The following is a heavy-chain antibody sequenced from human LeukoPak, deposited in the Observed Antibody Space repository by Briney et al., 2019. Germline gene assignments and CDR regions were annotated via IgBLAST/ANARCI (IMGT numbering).Heavy chain of an antibody. Sequence: GGSLRLSCAASGFTFDDYAMHWVRQAPGKGLEWVSGISWNSGSIGYADSVKGRFTISRDNAKNSLYLQMNSLRAEDMALYYCAKGQWLVRGAAFDIWGQRTMVTVSS. CDR2: ISWNSGSI. CDR1: GFTFDDYA. CDR3: AKGQWLVRGAAFDI. V-gene: IGHV3-9*03. D-gene: IGHD6-19*01. J-gene: IGHJ3*02.